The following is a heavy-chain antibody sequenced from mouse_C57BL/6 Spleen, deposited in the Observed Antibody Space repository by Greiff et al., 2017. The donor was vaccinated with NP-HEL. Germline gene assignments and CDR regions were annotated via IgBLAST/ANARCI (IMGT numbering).Heavy chain of an antibody. J-gene: IGHJ2*01. CDR1: GYAFSSSW. D-gene: IGHD2-4*01. CDR3: ARNAMITTWYFDY. CDR2: IYPGDGDT. V-gene: IGHV1-82*01. Sequence: QVQLQQSGPELVKPGASVKISCKASGYAFSSSWMNWVKQRPGKGLEWIGRIYPGDGDTNYNGKFKGKATLTADKSSSTAYMQLSSLTSEDSAVYFCARNAMITTWYFDYWGQGTTLTVSS.